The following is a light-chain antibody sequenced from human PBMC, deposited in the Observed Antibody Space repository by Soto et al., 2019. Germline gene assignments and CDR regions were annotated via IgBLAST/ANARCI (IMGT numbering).Light chain of an antibody. V-gene: IGKV3-15*01. J-gene: IGKJ1*01. Sequence: EIVMTQSPATLSVSPGERATLSCRASQSVSSNLAWYQQKPGQAPRLLIYGASTRATGIPARFSGSGSGTDFTLTISRLEPEDFAVYYCQQRGGSPPTWTFGQGTKVDI. CDR1: QSVSSN. CDR2: GAS. CDR3: QQRGGSPPTWT.